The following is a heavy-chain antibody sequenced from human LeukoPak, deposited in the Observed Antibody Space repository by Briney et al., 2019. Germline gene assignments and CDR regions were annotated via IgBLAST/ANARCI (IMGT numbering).Heavy chain of an antibody. D-gene: IGHD6-19*01. CDR1: GFTFSSYG. V-gene: IGHV3-30*18. CDR2: ISYDGSNK. CDR3: AKADSSGWLDYYYMDV. J-gene: IGHJ6*03. Sequence: PGGSLRLSCAASGFTFSSYGMHWVRQAPGKGLEWVAVISYDGSNKYYADSVKGRFTISRDNSKNTLYLQMNSLRAEDTAVYYCAKADSSGWLDYYYMDVWGKGTTVTVSS.